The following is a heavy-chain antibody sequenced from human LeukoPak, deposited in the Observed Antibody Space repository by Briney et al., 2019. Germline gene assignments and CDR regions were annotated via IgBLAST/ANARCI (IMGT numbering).Heavy chain of an antibody. CDR3: ASRSSTST. CDR2: ISTNSNYI. D-gene: IGHD2-2*01. CDR1: GFTFSTYN. Sequence: PGGSLRLSCAASGFTFSTYNMNWVRQAPGKGLEWVSSISTNSNYIYYADSVKGRFTISRDNAKNSLYLQMNSLRAEDTAVYYCASRSSTSTWGQGTMVTVSS. J-gene: IGHJ3*01. V-gene: IGHV3-21*01.